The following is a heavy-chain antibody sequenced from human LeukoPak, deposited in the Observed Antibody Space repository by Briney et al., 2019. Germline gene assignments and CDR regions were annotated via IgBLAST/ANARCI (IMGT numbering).Heavy chain of an antibody. CDR3: ASPTDEYSGGSPRQANYYFDY. D-gene: IGHD2-15*01. Sequence: SQTLSLTCAVSGDSLSSNSAAWNWIRQSPSRGLEWLGRTYYRSKWYNDYAVSVKSRITINPDTSKNQFSLKLSSVTAADTAVYYCASPTDEYSGGSPRQANYYFDYWGQGTLVTVSS. CDR1: GDSLSSNSAA. CDR2: TYYRSKWYN. J-gene: IGHJ4*02. V-gene: IGHV6-1*01.